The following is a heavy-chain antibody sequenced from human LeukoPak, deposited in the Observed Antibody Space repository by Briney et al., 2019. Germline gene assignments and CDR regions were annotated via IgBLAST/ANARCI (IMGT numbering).Heavy chain of an antibody. D-gene: IGHD6-6*01. J-gene: IGHJ4*02. CDR3: AKTRSIAARGRFDY. Sequence: GGSLRHSCAASGFTFSSYGMHWVRQAPGKGLEWVAFIRYDGSNKYYADSVKGRFTISRDNSKNTLYLQMNSLRAEDTAVYYCAKTRSIAARGRFDYWGQGTLVTVSS. CDR2: IRYDGSNK. V-gene: IGHV3-30*02. CDR1: GFTFSSYG.